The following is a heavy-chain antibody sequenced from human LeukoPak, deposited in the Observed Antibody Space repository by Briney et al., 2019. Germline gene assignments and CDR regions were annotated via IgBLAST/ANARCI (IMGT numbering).Heavy chain of an antibody. CDR2: IHSGGST. Sequence: GGSLRLSCAASGFSVSSNYMSWVRQAPGKGLEWVSVIHSGGSTYYADSVKGRLTISRDTSKSTLYLQMNSLRAEDTAVYYCARENGMDVWGQGTTVTVSS. CDR1: GFSVSSNY. CDR3: ARENGMDV. V-gene: IGHV3-53*01. J-gene: IGHJ6*02.